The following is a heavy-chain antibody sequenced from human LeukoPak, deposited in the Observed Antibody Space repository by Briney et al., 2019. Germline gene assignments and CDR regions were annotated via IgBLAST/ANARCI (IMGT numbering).Heavy chain of an antibody. J-gene: IGHJ3*02. CDR1: GGSISSSY. D-gene: IGHD3-10*01. CDR3: ARSDGYGLIGI. V-gene: IGHV4-39*07. Sequence: SETLSLTCTVSGGSISSSYWGWIRQPPGKTLEWIGSIYSSGSTYYNPSLKSRVIILFDTAKNHFSLNLSSVTAADTAVYYCARSDGYGLIGIWGQGTMVTVSS. CDR2: IYSSGST.